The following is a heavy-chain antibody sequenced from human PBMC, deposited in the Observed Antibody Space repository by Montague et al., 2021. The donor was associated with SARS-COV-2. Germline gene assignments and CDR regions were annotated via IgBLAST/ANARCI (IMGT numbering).Heavy chain of an antibody. Sequence: ETLSLTCTVYGGSFSGYYWSWIRQPPGKGLEWIGEINHSGSTNYNPSLKSRVTISVDTSKNQFSLKLSSVTAADTAVYYCARARQDVVVPALGIGAYYYYYYMDVWGKGTTVTVSS. CDR2: INHSGST. CDR3: ARARQDVVVPALGIGAYYYYYYMDV. J-gene: IGHJ6*03. CDR1: GGSFSGYY. V-gene: IGHV4-34*01. D-gene: IGHD2-2*01.